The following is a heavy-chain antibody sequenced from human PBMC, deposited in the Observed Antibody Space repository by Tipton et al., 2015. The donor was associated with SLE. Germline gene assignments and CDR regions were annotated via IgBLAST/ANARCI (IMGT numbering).Heavy chain of an antibody. J-gene: IGHJ4*02. V-gene: IGHV4-59*10. D-gene: IGHD3-3*01. CDR2: IYNSGNT. Sequence: TLSLTCAVNGGSLSGYYWTWIRQSAGKGLEWIGRIYNSGNTNYNPSLKSRVTMSLDTSKKQFSLRLTSVTAADTAVYYCARQWAQGWSGTYFDSWGQGTRVTVSS. CDR1: GGSLSGYY. CDR3: ARQWAQGWSGTYFDS.